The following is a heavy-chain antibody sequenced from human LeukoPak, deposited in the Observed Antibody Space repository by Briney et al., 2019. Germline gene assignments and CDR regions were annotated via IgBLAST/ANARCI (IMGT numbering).Heavy chain of an antibody. J-gene: IGHJ4*02. CDR3: ARDPALAVPGPELDY. V-gene: IGHV3-7*01. Sequence: GVSLRLSCAASGFVFSTYWMTWVRQAPGKGLEWVANINEDGSAKYYVDSVKGRFTISRDNAKNSLYLQMNSLRAEDTATYYCARDPALAVPGPELDYWGQGTLSPSPQ. CDR1: GFVFSTYW. CDR2: INEDGSAK. D-gene: IGHD6-19*01.